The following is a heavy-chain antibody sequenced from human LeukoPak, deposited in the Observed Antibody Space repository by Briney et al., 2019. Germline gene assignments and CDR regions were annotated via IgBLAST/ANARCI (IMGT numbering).Heavy chain of an antibody. Sequence: SGTLSLTCTVSGGSISSYYRSWIRQPPGKGLEWIGYIYYSGSTNYNPSLKSRVTISVDTSKNQFSLKLSSVTAADTAVYYCARILHYGDRQWDYWGQGTLVTVSS. CDR1: GGSISSYY. J-gene: IGHJ4*02. CDR2: IYYSGST. CDR3: ARILHYGDRQWDY. V-gene: IGHV4-59*08. D-gene: IGHD4-17*01.